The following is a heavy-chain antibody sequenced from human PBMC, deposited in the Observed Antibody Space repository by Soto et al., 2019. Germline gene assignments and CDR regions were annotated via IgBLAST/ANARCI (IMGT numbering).Heavy chain of an antibody. V-gene: IGHV3-21*01. CDR1: GFTFSTYT. Sequence: PGGSLRLSCAASGFTFSTYTMNWVRQAPGKGLEWISSISSGSSYIYYAGSVKGRFTISRDNAKNSLFLQMNSLRADDTAVYSCARNMLSGGAVPDSWGQGTKVTVSS. D-gene: IGHD3-10*01. CDR3: ARNMLSGGAVPDS. CDR2: ISSGSSYI. J-gene: IGHJ5*01.